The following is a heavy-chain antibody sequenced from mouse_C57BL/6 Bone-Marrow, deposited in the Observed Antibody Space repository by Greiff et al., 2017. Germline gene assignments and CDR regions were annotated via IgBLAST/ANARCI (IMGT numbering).Heavy chain of an antibody. D-gene: IGHD1-1*01. CDR1: GFTFSSYA. CDR2: ISDGGSYT. J-gene: IGHJ3*01. V-gene: IGHV5-4*01. Sequence: EVQGVESGGGLVKPGGSLKLSCAASGFTFSSYAMSWVRQTPEKRLEWVATISDGGSYTYYPANVKGRFTISRDNAKNNLYLQMSHLKSEDTAMYYCARDYYGKPRAWFAYWGQGTLVTVSA. CDR3: ARDYYGKPRAWFAY.